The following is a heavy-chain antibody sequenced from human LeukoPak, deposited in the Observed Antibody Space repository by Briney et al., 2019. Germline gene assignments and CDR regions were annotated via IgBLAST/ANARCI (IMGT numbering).Heavy chain of an antibody. CDR1: GFTFSSYE. Sequence: GGSLRLSCAASGFTFSSYEMNWVRQAPGKGLEWVSYISSSGSTIYYADSVKGRFTISRDNAKNSLYLQMNSLRAEDTAVHYCAREISCSSTSCYDDYYYYYGMDVWGKGTTVTVSS. CDR2: ISSSGSTI. V-gene: IGHV3-48*03. CDR3: AREISCSSTSCYDDYYYYYGMDV. J-gene: IGHJ6*04. D-gene: IGHD2-2*01.